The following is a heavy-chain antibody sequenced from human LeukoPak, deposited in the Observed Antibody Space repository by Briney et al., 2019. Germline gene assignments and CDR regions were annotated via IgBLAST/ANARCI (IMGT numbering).Heavy chain of an antibody. CDR2: IYPGDSDT. V-gene: IGHV5-51*01. CDR1: GYSFTNYW. D-gene: IGHD3-22*01. J-gene: IGHJ4*02. CDR3: ARHMTDYYDSSAYGGGDY. Sequence: GESLKISCKGSGYSFTNYWIGWVRQMPGKGLEWMGIIYPGDSDTRYSPSFQGQVTISADKSISTAYLQWSSLKASDTAMYYCARHMTDYYDSSAYGGGDYWGQGTLVTVSS.